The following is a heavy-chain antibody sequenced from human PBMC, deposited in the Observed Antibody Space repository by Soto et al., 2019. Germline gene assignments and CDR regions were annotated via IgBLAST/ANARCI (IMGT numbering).Heavy chain of an antibody. CDR1: GGSVSSTNW. V-gene: IGHV4-4*02. Sequence: PSETLSLTCAVSGGSVSSTNWWSWVRQPPGKGLEWIGEIYHSGNTNYNPSLKSRVTISVDKSKNQFSLKLSSVTAADTAVYYCARDNYDSSGYYYGYNCWGQGTLVTVS. D-gene: IGHD3-22*01. J-gene: IGHJ4*02. CDR2: IYHSGNT. CDR3: ARDNYDSSGYYYGYNC.